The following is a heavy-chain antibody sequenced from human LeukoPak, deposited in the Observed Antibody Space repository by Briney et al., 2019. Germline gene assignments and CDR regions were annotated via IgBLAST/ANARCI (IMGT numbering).Heavy chain of an antibody. V-gene: IGHV1-2*02. J-gene: IGHJ4*02. CDR1: GYTFTSYG. CDR2: INPNSGGT. Sequence: ASVKVSCKVSGYTFTSYGISWVRQAPGQGLEWMGWINPNSGGTDYAQKFQGRVTMTRDTSISTAYMELSRLRSDDTAVYYCASGGIVVVVAAPLNYWGQGTLVTVSS. CDR3: ASGGIVVVVAAPLNY. D-gene: IGHD2-15*01.